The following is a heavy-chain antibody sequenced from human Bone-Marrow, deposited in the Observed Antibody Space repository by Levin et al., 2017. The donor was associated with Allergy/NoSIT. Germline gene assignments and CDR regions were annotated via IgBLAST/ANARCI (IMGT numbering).Heavy chain of an antibody. D-gene: IGHD1-26*01. J-gene: IGHJ3*02. CDR2: IYYTGST. CDR3: GRHVTSGSYVRGGAFDI. V-gene: IGHV4-39*01. Sequence: SETLSLTCTVSGGSISSSSSYWGWIRHPPGKGLEFIGTIYYTGSTYYNPSLSSRVAISADTSKNQFSLKLSSVTAADTAVYYCGRHVTSGSYVRGGAFDIWGQGTMVTVSS. CDR1: GGSISSSSSY.